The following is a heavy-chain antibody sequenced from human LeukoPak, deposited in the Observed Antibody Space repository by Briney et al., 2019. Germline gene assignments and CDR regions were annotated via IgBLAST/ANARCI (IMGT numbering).Heavy chain of an antibody. J-gene: IGHJ5*02. D-gene: IGHD6-25*01. V-gene: IGHV1-3*03. CDR3: ARGPPRIAANWFDP. CDR1: GYTFTSYG. CDR2: INAGNGNT. Sequence: ASVKVSCKASGYTFTSYGISWVRQAPGQRLEWMGWINAGNGNTKYSQEFQGRVTITRDTSASTAYMELSSLRSEDMAVYYCARGPPRIAANWFDPWGQGTLVTVSS.